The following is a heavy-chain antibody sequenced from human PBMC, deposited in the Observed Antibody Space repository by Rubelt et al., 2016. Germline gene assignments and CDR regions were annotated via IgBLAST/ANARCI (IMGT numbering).Heavy chain of an antibody. D-gene: IGHD3-9*01. CDR3: AGGAGGRYFDWYDAFDI. Sequence: QVQLVQSGAEVKKTGASVKVSCKASGYNFTSYAMHWVGQAPGQRLEGMGRINAGNGKTQYHQKFRARVTIPRDTAASTAYRELSRLRSADTAVYYCAGGAGGRYFDWYDAFDIWGQGTMVTVSS. J-gene: IGHJ3*02. CDR2: INAGNGKT. CDR1: GYNFTSYA. V-gene: IGHV1-3*01.